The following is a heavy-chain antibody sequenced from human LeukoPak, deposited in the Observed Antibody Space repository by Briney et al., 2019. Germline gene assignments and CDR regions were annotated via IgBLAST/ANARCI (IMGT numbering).Heavy chain of an antibody. D-gene: IGHD4-17*01. CDR1: GFTFSSYW. Sequence: GGSLRLSCEASGFTFSSYWMHWVRQVPGKGLVWVARIYNDGSTTNYADSVKGRFTISRDNAASTLFLQMSSLRAEDTAVYYCAREKDDHGDPGPLDAWGQGDLVTVSS. CDR2: IYNDGSTT. J-gene: IGHJ5*02. V-gene: IGHV3-74*01. CDR3: AREKDDHGDPGPLDA.